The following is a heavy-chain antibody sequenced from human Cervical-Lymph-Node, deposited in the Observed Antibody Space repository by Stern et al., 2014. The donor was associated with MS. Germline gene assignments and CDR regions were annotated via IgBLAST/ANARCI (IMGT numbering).Heavy chain of an antibody. V-gene: IGHV1-18*01. Sequence: QAQLGQSGAEVKKPGASVMVSCKASGYTFNTYSISWVRQAPGQGLEWMAWINPYNGHTRYAQKVEGRLTMTTDTSTSTAYMELRSLRSDDTAVYYCARGYCTGGSCSPPLGYWGQGTLVTVSS. D-gene: IGHD2-15*01. J-gene: IGHJ4*02. CDR1: GYTFNTYS. CDR3: ARGYCTGGSCSPPLGY. CDR2: INPYNGHT.